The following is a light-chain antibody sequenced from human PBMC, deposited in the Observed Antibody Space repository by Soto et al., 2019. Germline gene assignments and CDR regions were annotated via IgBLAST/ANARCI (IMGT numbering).Light chain of an antibody. V-gene: IGKV3-15*01. CDR1: ESVSRN. CDR3: QQYNSWPPIT. J-gene: IGKJ1*01. CDR2: DAS. Sequence: EIGLTQSPGTLSLSTGERATLHCRASESVSRNLAWYQQKPGQAPRLLIYDASTRATGIPDRFSGGGSGTEFTLTISSLQSEDFVVYYCQQYNSWPPITFGQGTKVDI.